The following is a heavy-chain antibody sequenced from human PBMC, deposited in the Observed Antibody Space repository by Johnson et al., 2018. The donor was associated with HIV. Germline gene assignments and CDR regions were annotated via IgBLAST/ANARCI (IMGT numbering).Heavy chain of an antibody. Sequence: QVQLVESGGGLVQPGGSLRLSCVASGFTFSSYWINWVRQAPGKGLEWVAFIRYDGSNTYYADSVKGRFTISRDNAKNSLYLQMNSLRAEDTAVYYCARDTDDFWSGAGAFDIWGQGTMVTVSS. CDR3: ARDTDDFWSGAGAFDI. CDR2: IRYDGSNT. V-gene: IGHV3-30*02. J-gene: IGHJ3*02. CDR1: GFTFSSYW. D-gene: IGHD3-3*01.